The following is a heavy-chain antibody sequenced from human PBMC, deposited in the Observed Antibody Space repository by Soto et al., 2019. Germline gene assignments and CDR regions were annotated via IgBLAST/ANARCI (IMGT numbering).Heavy chain of an antibody. D-gene: IGHD6-13*01. V-gene: IGHV4-31*03. CDR2: SYYSGST. CDR1: GGSVSSAGYY. J-gene: IGHJ4*02. Sequence: QVQLQESGPGLVKPSQTLSLTCSVSGGSVSSAGYYWTWIRQHPGKGLEWIGYSYYSGSTYYYPSLKIRVIISIGASENQFSLMLNSVTAADTAVYYCTRVIFLATAAAYFDFWGQGTLVTVSS. CDR3: TRVIFLATAAAYFDF.